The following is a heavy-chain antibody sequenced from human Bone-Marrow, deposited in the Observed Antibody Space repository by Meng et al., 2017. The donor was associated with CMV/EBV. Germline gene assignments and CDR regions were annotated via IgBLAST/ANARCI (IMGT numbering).Heavy chain of an antibody. D-gene: IGHD3-10*01. CDR3: ARDSPYLHYYGSGRPYNWFDP. J-gene: IGHJ5*02. CDR1: GYTFTSYA. Sequence: ASVKVSCKASGYTFTSYAMHWVRQAPGQRLEWMGWSNAGNGNTKYSQEFQGRVTITRDTSASTAYMELSSLRSDDTAVYYCARDSPYLHYYGSGRPYNWFDPWGQGTLVTVSS. V-gene: IGHV1-3*02. CDR2: SNAGNGNT.